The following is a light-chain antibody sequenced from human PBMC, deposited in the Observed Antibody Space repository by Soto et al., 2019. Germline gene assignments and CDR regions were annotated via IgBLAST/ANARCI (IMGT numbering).Light chain of an antibody. J-gene: IGLJ1*01. CDR2: DVR. Sequence: QSVLTQPASVSGSPGQSITISCIGTSSDLGTYNYVSWYQQHPDKAPKLIIYDVRYRPSGVSDRFSGSKSGTSATLGITGLQTGDEADYYCGAWDSSLSAYVFGTGTKLTVL. V-gene: IGLV2-14*03. CDR1: SSDLGTYNY. CDR3: GAWDSSLSAYV.